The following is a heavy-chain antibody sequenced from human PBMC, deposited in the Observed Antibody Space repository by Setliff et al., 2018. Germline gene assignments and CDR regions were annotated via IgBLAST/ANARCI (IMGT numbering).Heavy chain of an antibody. CDR3: ARDRKLLRENWNYHDYGMDV. D-gene: IGHD1-1*01. CDR2: XXXXXXX. V-gene: IGHV4-59*12. Sequence: PSETLSLTCTVSGGSISSYYWSWIRQPPGKGLEWIGYXXXXXXXXXXXXXXXXXTXXXDTXXXXFSLKLSSVTAADTAVYYCARDRKLLRENWNYHDYGMDVWGQGTTVTVSS. J-gene: IGHJ6*02. CDR1: GGSISSYY.